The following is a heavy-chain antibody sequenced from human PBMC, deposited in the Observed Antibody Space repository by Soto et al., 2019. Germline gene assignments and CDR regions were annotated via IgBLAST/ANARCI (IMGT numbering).Heavy chain of an antibody. CDR3: ARERSVGYCITTTCPKPFYYYAMDV. J-gene: IGHJ6*02. V-gene: IGHV1-69*13. Sequence: ASVKVSCKPSGGTFTNYAFSWVRQAPGQGLEWMGGIIPIFGTPDYAQNFQGRVTITADESTRTASMELSSLRSDDTAVYYCARERSVGYCITTTCPKPFYYYAMDVWGQGTLVTVSS. CDR2: IIPIFGTP. D-gene: IGHD2-2*01. CDR1: GGTFTNYA.